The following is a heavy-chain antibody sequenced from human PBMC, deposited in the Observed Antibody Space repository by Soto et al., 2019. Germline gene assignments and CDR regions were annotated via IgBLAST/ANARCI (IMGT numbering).Heavy chain of an antibody. D-gene: IGHD3-10*01. CDR2: IRLPGTT. Sequence: QVQLPESGPGLVQPSGTLSLTCAVSGDSITTSNWWTWSRQPPGKGLEWIGEIRLPGTTTYAPSLNGRVIVSLDMSKNQFSLNLSSVTAADPAVYYCATSLRFGLTPEYWGQGALVTVSS. J-gene: IGHJ4*02. V-gene: IGHV4-4*02. CDR1: GDSITTSNW. CDR3: ATSLRFGLTPEY.